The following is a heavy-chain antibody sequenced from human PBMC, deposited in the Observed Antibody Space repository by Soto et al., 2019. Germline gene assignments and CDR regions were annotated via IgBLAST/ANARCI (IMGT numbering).Heavy chain of an antibody. Sequence: ASVKVSCKASGGTFSSYAISWVRQAPGEGLEWMGGIIPIFGTVNYAKKFQGRVTITADESTSTAYMEMSSLRSEDTAVYYCARDSDYGMEVSGQGTTVTVSS. V-gene: IGHV1-69*13. J-gene: IGHJ6*02. CDR3: ARDSDYGMEV. CDR2: IIPIFGTV. CDR1: GGTFSSYA.